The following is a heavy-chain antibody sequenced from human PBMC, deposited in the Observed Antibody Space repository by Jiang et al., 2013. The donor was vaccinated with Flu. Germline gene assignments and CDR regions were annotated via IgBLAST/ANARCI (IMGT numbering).Heavy chain of an antibody. Sequence: VLLKPSETLSLTCAVYGGSFRGYYWNWIRQPPGKGLEWIGEINHSGSTNYNPPLKSRVTISVDTSKSQFSLRLSSVTAADTAVYYCARSGGYSTSSSFLDYWGQGTLVTVSS. CDR2: INHSGST. D-gene: IGHD6-6*01. CDR1: GGSFRGYY. CDR3: ARSGGYSTSSSFLDY. J-gene: IGHJ4*02. V-gene: IGHV4-34*01.